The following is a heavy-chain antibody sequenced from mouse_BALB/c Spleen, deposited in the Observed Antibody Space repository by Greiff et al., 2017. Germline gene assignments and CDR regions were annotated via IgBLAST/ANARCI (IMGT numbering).Heavy chain of an antibody. CDR2: ISSGSSTI. D-gene: IGHD2-2*01. CDR3: AISYGYDGTY. V-gene: IGHV5-17*02. J-gene: IGHJ3*01. Sequence: EVMLVESGGGLVQPGGSRKLSCAASGFTFSSFGMHWVRQAPEKGLEWVAYISSGSSTIYYADTVKGRFTISRDNPKNTLFLQMTSLRSEDTAMYYCAISYGYDGTYWGQGTLVTVSA. CDR1: GFTFSSFG.